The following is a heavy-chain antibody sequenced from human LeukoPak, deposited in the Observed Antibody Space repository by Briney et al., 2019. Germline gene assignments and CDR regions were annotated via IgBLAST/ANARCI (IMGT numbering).Heavy chain of an antibody. J-gene: IGHJ4*02. V-gene: IGHV4-34*01. Sequence: SETLSLTCAVYGGSFSGYYWSWIRQPPGKGLEWIGEINHSGSTNYNPSLKSRVTISVDTSKNQFSLKLSSVTAADTAVYYCARVPAAGIGHTAGYYFDYWGQGTLVTVSS. CDR2: INHSGST. CDR3: ARVPAAGIGHTAGYYFDY. CDR1: GGSFSGYY. D-gene: IGHD6-13*01.